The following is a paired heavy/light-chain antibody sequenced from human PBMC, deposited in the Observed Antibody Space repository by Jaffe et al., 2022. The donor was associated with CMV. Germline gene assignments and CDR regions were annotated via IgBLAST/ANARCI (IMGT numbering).Light chain of an antibody. CDR2: DAS. J-gene: IGKJ4*01. CDR3: QQRSDWLS. CDR1: QSVATY. Sequence: EIVLTQSPATLSLSPGERAILFCRASQSVATYVAWYQQKPGQAPRLLIYDASNRATGIPARFSGSGSGTDFTLTITSLEPEDFAVYYCQQRSDWLSFGAGTKVEIK. V-gene: IGKV3-11*01.
Heavy chain of an antibody. J-gene: IGHJ5*02. Sequence: QLQLQESGPGLVKPSETLSLTCSVSGGSINGSTYYWGWIRQPPGKGLEWIGSIYFTGTTYYNPSLKSRVTMSVETSKNQLSLRLTSVTAADTAVYYCVRQGSMIVVAHINPWGQGVLVTVSS. CDR2: IYFTGTT. CDR3: VRQGSMIVVAHINP. CDR1: GGSINGSTYY. V-gene: IGHV4-39*01. D-gene: IGHD3-22*01.